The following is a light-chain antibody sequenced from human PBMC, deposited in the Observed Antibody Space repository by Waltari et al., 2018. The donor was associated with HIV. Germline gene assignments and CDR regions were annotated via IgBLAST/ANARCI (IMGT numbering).Light chain of an antibody. Sequence: EKVLTPFSTALFASPGERASLSCIASQSVSTNLAWYHQVSGQAPRLLISDSSNRATGVPDRFSGSGSGTHFTLTISSLQSEDSGVYYCQSYSDWPRAFGLGTKVEV. V-gene: IGKV3-15*01. CDR2: DSS. CDR3: QSYSDWPRA. CDR1: QSVSTN. J-gene: IGKJ1*01.